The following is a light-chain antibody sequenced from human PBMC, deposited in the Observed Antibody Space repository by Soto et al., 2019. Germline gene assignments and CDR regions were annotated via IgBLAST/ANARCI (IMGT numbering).Light chain of an antibody. Sequence: DIQMTQSPSSLSASVGDRVTIACRASQGISNYLAWYQHKPGKVPNLLIYAASTLQSGVPSRFSGSGSGTDFTLTISSLQPEDVATYSCQKYNGVPWTFGQGTTVEIK. CDR3: QKYNGVPWT. J-gene: IGKJ1*01. CDR1: QGISNY. V-gene: IGKV1-27*01. CDR2: AAS.